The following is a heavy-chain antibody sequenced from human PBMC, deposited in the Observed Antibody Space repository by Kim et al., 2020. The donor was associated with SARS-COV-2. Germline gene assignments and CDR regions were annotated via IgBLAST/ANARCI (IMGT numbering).Heavy chain of an antibody. CDR1: GGSISSGGYY. J-gene: IGHJ2*01. D-gene: IGHD4-17*01. CDR3: ARDNDYGGNSNWYFDL. Sequence: SETLSLTCTVSGGSISSGGYYWSWIRQHPGKGLEWIGYIYYSGSTYYNPSLKSRVTISVDTSKNQFSLKLSSVTAADTAVYYCARDNDYGGNSNWYFDLWGRGTLVTVSS. V-gene: IGHV4-31*03. CDR2: IYYSGST.